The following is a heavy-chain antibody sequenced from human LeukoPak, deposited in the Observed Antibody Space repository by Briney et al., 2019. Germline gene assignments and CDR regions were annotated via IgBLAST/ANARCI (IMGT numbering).Heavy chain of an antibody. D-gene: IGHD2-2*01. Sequence: SETLSLTCGVYGGSFSAYYWSWVRQPPGKGLEWIGEIDHSGSANYNSSLKPRVTLSVDTSKKTFSLRLTSVTAADTAVYFCARVRTSSLLGYFYMDAWGKGATVTISS. V-gene: IGHV4-34*01. J-gene: IGHJ6*03. CDR2: IDHSGSA. CDR3: ARVRTSSLLGYFYMDA. CDR1: GGSFSAYY.